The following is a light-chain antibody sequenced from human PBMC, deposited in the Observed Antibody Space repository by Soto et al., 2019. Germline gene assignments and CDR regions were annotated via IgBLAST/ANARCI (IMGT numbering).Light chain of an antibody. CDR3: LQVNSLPRT. V-gene: IGKV1-12*01. CDR2: SAS. J-gene: IGKJ1*01. Sequence: IRMTQPTYSLSESSLERVNITCRASQGIGVRLAWFQQKPGKAPQYLIQSASTLASGVPSRFSGSGSGTDFILTINNLQPEDVATYYCLQVNSLPRTFGQGTKVDIK. CDR1: QGIGVR.